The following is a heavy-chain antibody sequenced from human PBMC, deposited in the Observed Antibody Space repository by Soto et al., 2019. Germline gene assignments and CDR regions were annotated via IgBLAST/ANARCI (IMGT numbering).Heavy chain of an antibody. V-gene: IGHV1-18*01. CDR3: ARSQSGDYEGCGY. J-gene: IGHJ4*02. CDR1: GYTFTNYG. Sequence: QVQLVQSGAEVKKPGASVKVSCKASGYTFTNYGINWVRQAPGQGLEWMGWISASNGNTNYAQRVQGRGTMTTDNSTSTAYMELRSLRSDDTAVYYCARSQSGDYEGCGYWGQGTLVTVSS. D-gene: IGHD4-17*01. CDR2: ISASNGNT.